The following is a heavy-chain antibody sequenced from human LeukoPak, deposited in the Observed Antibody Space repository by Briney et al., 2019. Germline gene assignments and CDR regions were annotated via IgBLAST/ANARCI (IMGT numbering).Heavy chain of an antibody. V-gene: IGHV1-46*01. D-gene: IGHD3-10*01. CDR1: GGTFSSYA. J-gene: IGHJ4*02. CDR2: INPSGGST. CDR3: ARARSPPSYGSGSPGGY. Sequence: GASVKVSCKASGGTFSSYAISWVRQAPGQGLEWMGIINPSGGSTSYAQKFQGRVTMTRDTSTSTVYMELSSLRSEDTAVYYCARARSPPSYGSGSPGGYWGQGTLVTVSS.